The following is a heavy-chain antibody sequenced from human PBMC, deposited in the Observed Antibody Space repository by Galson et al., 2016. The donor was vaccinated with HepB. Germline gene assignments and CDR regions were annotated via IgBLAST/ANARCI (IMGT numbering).Heavy chain of an antibody. D-gene: IGHD1-14*01. CDR3: SRGPDRRGLDP. J-gene: IGHJ5*02. CDR2: IYYSATT. CDR1: FY. Sequence: FYWSWIRQLPGKGLEWIGAIYYSATTFYNPSLKSRISMSVDTSKNQFSLKLMSVTAADTAIYYCSRGPDRRGLDPWGQGTLVTVSS. V-gene: IGHV4-31*02.